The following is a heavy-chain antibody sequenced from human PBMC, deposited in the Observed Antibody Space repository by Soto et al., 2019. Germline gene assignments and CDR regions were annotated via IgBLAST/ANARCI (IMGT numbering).Heavy chain of an antibody. V-gene: IGHV3-23*01. CDR3: ARAFNWNHAYFDY. Sequence: PGGSLRLSCAASGFTFSSYAMSWVRQAPGKGLEWVSAISGSGGTTYYADSVKGRFTFSRDNSKNTLYLQMNSLRAEDTAVSYCARAFNWNHAYFDYWGQGTLVTVSS. J-gene: IGHJ4*02. CDR2: ISGSGGTT. CDR1: GFTFSSYA. D-gene: IGHD1-1*01.